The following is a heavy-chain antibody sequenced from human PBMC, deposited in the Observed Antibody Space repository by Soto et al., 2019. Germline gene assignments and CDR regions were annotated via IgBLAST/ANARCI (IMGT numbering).Heavy chain of an antibody. D-gene: IGHD6-19*01. J-gene: IGHJ4*02. V-gene: IGHV3-9*01. CDR2: ISWNSGSI. CDR1: GFTFDDYA. Sequence: EVQLVQSGGGLVQPSRSLRLSCAASGFTFDDYAMHWVRQAPGKGLEWVSGISWNSGSIGYADSVKGRFTISRDNAKNSLYLQMNSLRAEDTALYYCAKDRSSGWYLTPFDYWGQGTLVTVSS. CDR3: AKDRSSGWYLTPFDY.